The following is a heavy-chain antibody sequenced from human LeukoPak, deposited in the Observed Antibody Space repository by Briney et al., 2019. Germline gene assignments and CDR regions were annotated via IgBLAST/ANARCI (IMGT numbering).Heavy chain of an antibody. CDR3: AIYDFWSGFHMDV. D-gene: IGHD3-3*01. Sequence: ASVKISCKASGYTFTSYGISWARQAPGQGLEWMGWISAYNGNTSYAQKLQGRVTMTTDTSTSTAYMELRSLRSDDTAVYYCAIYDFWSGFHMDVWGKGTTVTVSS. J-gene: IGHJ6*03. V-gene: IGHV1-18*01. CDR2: ISAYNGNT. CDR1: GYTFTSYG.